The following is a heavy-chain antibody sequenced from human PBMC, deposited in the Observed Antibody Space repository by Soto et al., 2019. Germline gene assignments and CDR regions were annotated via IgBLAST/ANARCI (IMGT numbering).Heavy chain of an antibody. Sequence: ASVKVSCKASGYTFTSYAMHWVRQAPGQRLEWMRWINAGNGNTKYSQKFQGRVTITRDTSASTAYMELSSLRSEDTAVYYCARDSLVPAAKAHRRYYYGMDVWGQGTTVTVSS. CDR1: GYTFTSYA. CDR2: INAGNGNT. J-gene: IGHJ6*02. CDR3: ARDSLVPAAKAHRRYYYGMDV. V-gene: IGHV1-3*01. D-gene: IGHD2-2*01.